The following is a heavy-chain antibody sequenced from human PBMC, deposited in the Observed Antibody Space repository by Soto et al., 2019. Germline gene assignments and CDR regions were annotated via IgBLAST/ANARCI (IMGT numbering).Heavy chain of an antibody. D-gene: IGHD2-15*01. Sequence: PGGSLRLSCAASGFTVSSNYMSWVRQAPGKGLEWVSSISSSSSYIYYADSVKGRFTISRDNAKNSLYLQMNSLRAEDTAVYYCARVASGGLAAFDIWGQGTMVTVS. J-gene: IGHJ3*02. CDR3: ARVASGGLAAFDI. V-gene: IGHV3-21*01. CDR2: ISSSSSYI. CDR1: GFTVSSNY.